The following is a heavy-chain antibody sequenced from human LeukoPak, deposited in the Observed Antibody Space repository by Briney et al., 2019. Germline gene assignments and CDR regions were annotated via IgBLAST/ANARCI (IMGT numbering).Heavy chain of an antibody. D-gene: IGHD3-9*01. J-gene: IGHJ4*02. Sequence: PSETLSLTCAVSGVSINSRNWWSWVRQPPGKGLEWIGEIYYSGSTNYNPSLKSRVTISVDKSKNQFSLKVTSVTAADTAVYYCAREVGSPGRYYWGQGTLVTVSS. CDR3: AREVGSPGRYY. CDR1: GVSINSRNW. V-gene: IGHV4-4*02. CDR2: IYYSGST.